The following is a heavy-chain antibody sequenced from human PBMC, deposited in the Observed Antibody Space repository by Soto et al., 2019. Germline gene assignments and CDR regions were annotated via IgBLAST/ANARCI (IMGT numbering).Heavy chain of an antibody. J-gene: IGHJ3*02. CDR2: IYHSGST. Sequence: QVQLQESGPGLVKPSGTLSLTCAVSGGSISSSNWWSWVRQPPGKGLEWIGEIYHSGSTNYNPSRKSRVTISVDKSKNQFSRKLSSVTAAETAVYYCAGRWAIVVLVAARPGAFDIWGQGTMVTVSS. CDR3: AGRWAIVVLVAARPGAFDI. D-gene: IGHD2-15*01. CDR1: GGSISSSNW. V-gene: IGHV4-4*02.